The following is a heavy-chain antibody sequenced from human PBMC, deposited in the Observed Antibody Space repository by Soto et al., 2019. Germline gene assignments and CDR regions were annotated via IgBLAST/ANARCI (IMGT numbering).Heavy chain of an antibody. CDR1: GGSISSYY. V-gene: IGHV4-59*01. CDR3: ARGELELRALYGMDV. D-gene: IGHD1-7*01. J-gene: IGHJ6*02. CDR2: IYYSGST. Sequence: SETLSLTCTVSGGSISSYYWSWIRQPPGKGLEWIGYIYYSGSTNYNPSLKSRVTISVDTSKNQFSLKLSSVTAADTAVYYCARGELELRALYGMDVWGQGTTVTVS.